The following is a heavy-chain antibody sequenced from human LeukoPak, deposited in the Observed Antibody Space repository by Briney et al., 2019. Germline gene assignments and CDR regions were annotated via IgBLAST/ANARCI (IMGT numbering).Heavy chain of an antibody. CDR1: GGSISSSSYY. CDR2: IYYSGST. CDR3: ARLSYGYNAQIDC. D-gene: IGHD5-24*01. V-gene: IGHV4-39*01. Sequence: SETLSLTCTVSGGSISSSSYYWGWIRQPPGKGLEWIGSIYYSGSTYYNPSLKSRVTISVDTSKNQFSLKLSSVTAADTAVYYCARLSYGYNAQIDCWGQGTLVTVSS. J-gene: IGHJ4*02.